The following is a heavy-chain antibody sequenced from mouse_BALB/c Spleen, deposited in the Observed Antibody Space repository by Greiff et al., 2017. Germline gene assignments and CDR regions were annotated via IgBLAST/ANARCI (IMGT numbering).Heavy chain of an antibody. Sequence: QVQLKESGAELVRPGTSVKISCKASGYTFTNYWLGWVKQRPGHGLEWIGDIYPGGGYTNYNEKFKGKATLTADTSSSTAYMQLSSLTSEDSAVYFCATQYGNYFDYWGQGTTLTVSS. D-gene: IGHD2-10*02. CDR1: GYTFTNYW. CDR3: ATQYGNYFDY. CDR2: IYPGGGYT. V-gene: IGHV1-63*02. J-gene: IGHJ2*01.